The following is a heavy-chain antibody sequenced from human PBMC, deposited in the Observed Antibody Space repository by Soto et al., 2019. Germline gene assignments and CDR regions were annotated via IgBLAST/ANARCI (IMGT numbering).Heavy chain of an antibody. CDR3: ARRSGYSGYGFVTNAFDI. V-gene: IGHV4-39*01. Sequence: SETLSLTCTVSGGSISSSSYYWGWIRQPPGKGLEWIGSIYYSGSTYYNPSLKSRVTISVDTSKNQFSLKLSSVTAADTAVYYCARRSGYSGYGFVTNAFDIWGQGTMVTVSS. CDR1: GGSISSSSYY. J-gene: IGHJ3*02. CDR2: IYYSGST. D-gene: IGHD5-12*01.